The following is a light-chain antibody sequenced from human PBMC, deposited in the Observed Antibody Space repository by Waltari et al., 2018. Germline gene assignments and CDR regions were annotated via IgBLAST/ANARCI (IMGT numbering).Light chain of an antibody. Sequence: SYELAQPPSVSVSPGQPASITCSGDELGDKYTYWYQQKPGQSPILVIYQDTKRPPGIPERFSGSNSGNTATLTISGTQAMDEGDYYCQAWDRNTAIFGGGTKLTVL. J-gene: IGLJ2*01. CDR2: QDT. CDR1: ELGDKY. V-gene: IGLV3-1*01. CDR3: QAWDRNTAI.